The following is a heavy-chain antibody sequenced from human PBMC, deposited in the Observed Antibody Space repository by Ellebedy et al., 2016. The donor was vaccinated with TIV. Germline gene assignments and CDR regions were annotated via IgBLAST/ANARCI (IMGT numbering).Heavy chain of an antibody. CDR1: GFTFRNFF. J-gene: IGHJ4*02. CDR2: ISGDGGST. V-gene: IGHV3-23*01. CDR3: RQGHYADY. Sequence: GGSLRLXXATSGFTFRNFFMSWVRQTPGKGLEWVSTISGDGGSTYFADSVEGRFTISRDNSKNTMYLQMNNLRADDTAVYYCRQGHYADYWGQGTLVTVSS.